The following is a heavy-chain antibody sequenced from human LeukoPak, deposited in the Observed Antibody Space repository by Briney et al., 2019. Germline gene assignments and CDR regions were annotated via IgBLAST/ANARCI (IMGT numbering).Heavy chain of an antibody. Sequence: SETLSLTCAVYGGSFSGYYWSWIRQPPGKGLEWIGYIYYSGSTNYNPSLKSRVTISVDTSKNQFSLKLSSVTAADTAVYYCARDTGRGYSGYEIWGQGTMVTVSS. D-gene: IGHD5-12*01. CDR1: GGSFSGYY. CDR3: ARDTGRGYSGYEI. V-gene: IGHV4-59*01. CDR2: IYYSGST. J-gene: IGHJ3*02.